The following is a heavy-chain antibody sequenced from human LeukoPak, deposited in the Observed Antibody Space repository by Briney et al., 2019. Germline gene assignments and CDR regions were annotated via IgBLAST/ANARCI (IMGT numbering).Heavy chain of an antibody. CDR2: ISGSGGDT. CDR3: AKAGKLWFMELPVDY. D-gene: IGHD3-10*01. V-gene: IGHV3-23*01. J-gene: IGHJ4*02. Sequence: PGGSQRLSCAASGFTFSSYAMSWVRQAPGKGLEWVSAISGSGGDTYYADSVKGRFTISRDNSKNTLYLQMNSLRAEDTAVYYCAKAGKLWFMELPVDYWGQGTRVTVSS. CDR1: GFTFSSYA.